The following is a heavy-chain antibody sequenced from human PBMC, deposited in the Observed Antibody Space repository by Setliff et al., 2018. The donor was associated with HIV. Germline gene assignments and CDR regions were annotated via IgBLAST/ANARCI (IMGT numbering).Heavy chain of an antibody. J-gene: IGHJ6*02. CDR2: ISSSSSYI. V-gene: IGHV3-21*01. Sequence: SCAASGFTFSSYSMNWVRQAPGKGLEWVSSISSSSSYIYYADSVKGRFTISRDNAKNSLYLQMNSLRAEDTAVYYCARRSDYYYYYGMDVWGQGTTVTVSS. D-gene: IGHD3-3*01. CDR3: ARRSDYYYYYGMDV. CDR1: GFTFSSYS.